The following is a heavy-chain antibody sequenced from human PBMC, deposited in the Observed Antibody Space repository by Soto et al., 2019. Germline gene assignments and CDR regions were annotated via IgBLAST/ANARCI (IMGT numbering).Heavy chain of an antibody. V-gene: IGHV4-4*02. CDR2: IYHSVST. Sequence: QVQLQESGPGLVKPSGTLSLTCAVSGGSISSSNWWSWVRQPPGKGLEWIGEIYHSVSTNYTPSLKSRVTXXXXXXXXXXXXXXXSVXXXXXAVYYCARRWGEGRVDYWGQGTLVTVSS. D-gene: IGHD3-10*01. CDR3: ARRWGEGRVDY. CDR1: GGSISSSNW. J-gene: IGHJ4*02.